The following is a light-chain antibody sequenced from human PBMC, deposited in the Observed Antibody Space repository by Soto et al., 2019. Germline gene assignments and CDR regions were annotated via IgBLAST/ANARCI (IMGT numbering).Light chain of an antibody. CDR3: EQYYTTPYT. V-gene: IGKV4-1*01. CDR2: WAS. J-gene: IGKJ2*01. CDR1: QSVLYSSNNKNN. Sequence: DIVMTRSPDSLAVSLGERATINCKSSQSVLYSSNNKNNLAWYQQKPGQPPKLLIYWASTRGSGVPDRFSGSGSGTDFTLTISSLQAEDVAVYYCEQYYTTPYTFGQGTKLEIK.